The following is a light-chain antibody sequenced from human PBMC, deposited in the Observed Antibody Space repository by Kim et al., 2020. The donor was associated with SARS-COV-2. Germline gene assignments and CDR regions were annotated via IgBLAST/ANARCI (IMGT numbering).Light chain of an antibody. CDR2: EVT. V-gene: IGLV2-18*02. J-gene: IGLJ1*01. CDR1: SSDVGRYNR. Sequence: QSALTQPPSVSGSPGQSVTISCTGTSSDVGRYNRVSWYQQSPGTAPKLIIYEVTNRPSGVPNRFSGSKSGNVASLTISGLRAEDEADYYCNSYTSTYRYVFGSGTKVTVL. CDR3: NSYTSTYRYV.